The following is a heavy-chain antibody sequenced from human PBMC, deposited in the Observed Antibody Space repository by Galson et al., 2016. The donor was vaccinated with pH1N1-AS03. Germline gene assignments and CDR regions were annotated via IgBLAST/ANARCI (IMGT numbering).Heavy chain of an antibody. CDR1: GGTFSSYA. Sequence: SVKVSCKASGGTFSSYAFTWVRQAPGQGLEWVGGLIPIFHTPNYAQKFQARVTIIADKSTSTAYMELRSLTSEDTAVYYCASSPDYSDTSVYYGTAYWGQGTLVTVSS. D-gene: IGHD3-22*01. CDR3: ASSPDYSDTSVYYGTAY. CDR2: LIPIFHTP. J-gene: IGHJ4*02. V-gene: IGHV1-69*06.